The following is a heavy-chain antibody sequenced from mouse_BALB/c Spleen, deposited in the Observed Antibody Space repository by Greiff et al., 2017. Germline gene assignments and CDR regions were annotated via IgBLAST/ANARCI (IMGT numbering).Heavy chain of an antibody. J-gene: IGHJ2*01. CDR3: ARYYDYDEGYFDY. CDR2: IWGDGST. CDR1: GFSLTGYG. Sequence: VQLKESGPGLVAPSQSLSITCTVSGFSLTGYGVNWVRQPPGKGLEWLGMIWGDGSTDYNSALKSRLSISKDNSKSQVFLKMNSLQTDDTARYYCARYYDYDEGYFDYWGQGTTLTVSS. V-gene: IGHV2-6-7*01. D-gene: IGHD2-4*01.